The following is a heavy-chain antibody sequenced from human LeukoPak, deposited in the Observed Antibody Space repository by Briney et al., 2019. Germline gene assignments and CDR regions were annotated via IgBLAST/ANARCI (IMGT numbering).Heavy chain of an antibody. J-gene: IGHJ4*02. CDR3: ATLVFPLLDY. CDR2: INPSGGST. Sequence: ASVKVSCKASGYTFTSYYMHWVRQAPGQGLEWMGIINPSGGSTSYAQKFQGRVTMTEDTSTDTAYMELSSLRSEDTAVYYCATLVFPLLDYWGQGTLVTVSS. D-gene: IGHD2-21*01. V-gene: IGHV1-46*01. CDR1: GYTFTSYY.